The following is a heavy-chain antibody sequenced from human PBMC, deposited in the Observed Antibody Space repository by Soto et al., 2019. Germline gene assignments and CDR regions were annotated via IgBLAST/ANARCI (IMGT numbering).Heavy chain of an antibody. CDR3: ARGRLISLYYFDY. J-gene: IGHJ4*02. CDR1: GVTFSNYD. Sequence: GGSLRLSCAASGVTFSNYDMHWVRQVTGKGLEWVSTIGTAGDTYYPGSVTGRSTISRENAKNSLYLQMNSLRAEDTAVYYCARGRLISLYYFDYWGQGPLVTVSS. V-gene: IGHV3-13*01. CDR2: IGTAGDT. D-gene: IGHD2-15*01.